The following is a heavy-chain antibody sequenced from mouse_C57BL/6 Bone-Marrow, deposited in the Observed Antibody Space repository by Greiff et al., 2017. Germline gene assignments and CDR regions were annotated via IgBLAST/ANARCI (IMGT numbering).Heavy chain of an antibody. CDR3: ALTMVTSWFAY. CDR1: GYTFTNYW. Sequence: QVQLPQSGAELVRPGTSVKMSCKASGYTFTNYWIGWAKQRPGHGLAWIGDIYPGGGSTNYNEKFKGKATLTADKSSSTAYMQFSSLTSEGSAIYYCALTMVTSWFAYWGQGTLVTVSA. J-gene: IGHJ3*01. CDR2: IYPGGGST. D-gene: IGHD2-2*01. V-gene: IGHV1-63*01.